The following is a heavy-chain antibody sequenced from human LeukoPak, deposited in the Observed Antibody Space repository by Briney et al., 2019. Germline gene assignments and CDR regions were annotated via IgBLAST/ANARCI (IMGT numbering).Heavy chain of an antibody. V-gene: IGHV3-23*01. CDR1: GFTFSSYA. D-gene: IGHD4-17*01. CDR2: ISGSGGST. Sequence: GGSLRLSCAASGFTFSSYAMSWVRQAPGKGLEWVSAISGSGGSTYYADSVKGRFTISRDNSKNTLYLQMNSLRAEDTAVYYCARDTNGDGWFDPWGQGTLVTVSS. CDR3: ARDTNGDGWFDP. J-gene: IGHJ5*02.